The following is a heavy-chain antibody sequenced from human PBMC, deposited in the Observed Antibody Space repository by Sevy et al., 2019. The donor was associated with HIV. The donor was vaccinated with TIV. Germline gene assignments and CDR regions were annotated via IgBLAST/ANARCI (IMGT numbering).Heavy chain of an antibody. CDR3: ARVLLPYGSGSYYRTDAFDY. Sequence: ASVKVSCKASGYTFTSYDINWVRQATGQGLEWMGWMNPNSGNTGYAQKFQGRVTITRNTSISTAYMELSSLRSEDTAVYYCARVLLPYGSGSYYRTDAFDYWGQGTLVTVSS. J-gene: IGHJ4*02. D-gene: IGHD3-10*01. CDR2: MNPNSGNT. CDR1: GYTFTSYD. V-gene: IGHV1-8*03.